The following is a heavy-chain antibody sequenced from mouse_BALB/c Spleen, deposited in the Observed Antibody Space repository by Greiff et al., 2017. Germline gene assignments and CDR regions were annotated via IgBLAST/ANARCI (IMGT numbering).Heavy chain of an antibody. CDR1: GFTFTDYY. CDR3: ARVITTVVAFDY. J-gene: IGHJ2*01. CDR2: IRNKANGYTT. D-gene: IGHD1-1*01. V-gene: IGHV7-3*02. Sequence: DVHLVESGGGLVQPGGSLRLSCATSGFTFTDYYMSWVRQPPGKALEWLGFIRNKANGYTTEYSASVKGRFTISRDNSQSILYLQMNTLRAEDSATYYCARVITTVVAFDYWGQGTTLTVSS.